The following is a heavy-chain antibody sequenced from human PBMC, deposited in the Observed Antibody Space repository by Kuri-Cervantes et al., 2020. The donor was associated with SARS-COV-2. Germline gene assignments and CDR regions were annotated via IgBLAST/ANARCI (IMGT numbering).Heavy chain of an antibody. CDR1: GYTFTGYY. V-gene: IGHV1-69*13. CDR3: ASLGDAGDLSPPFDY. D-gene: IGHD3-16*01. CDR2: IIPIFGTA. Sequence: SVKVSCKASGYTFTGYYMHWVRQAPGQGLEWMGGIIPIFGTANYAQKFQGRVTITADESTSTAYVELSSLRSEDTAVYYCASLGDAGDLSPPFDYWGQGTLVTGSS. J-gene: IGHJ4*02.